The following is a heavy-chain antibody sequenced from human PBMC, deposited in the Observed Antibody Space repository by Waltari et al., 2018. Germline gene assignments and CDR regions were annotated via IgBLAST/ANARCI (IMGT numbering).Heavy chain of an antibody. CDR3: ARAQERRDAFDF. CDR1: GGSMSGNY. Sequence: QVHLQESDPGLVKPSETLSLTCTVSGGSMSGNYWNWIRQPAAKGLEYIGRVFTSGTTNYNPSLKSRVSMSIDTSKGQFSLHLTSVTAADTAVYYCARAQERRDAFDFWGKGTMVTVSS. D-gene: IGHD1-1*01. V-gene: IGHV4-4*07. J-gene: IGHJ3*01. CDR2: VFTSGTT.